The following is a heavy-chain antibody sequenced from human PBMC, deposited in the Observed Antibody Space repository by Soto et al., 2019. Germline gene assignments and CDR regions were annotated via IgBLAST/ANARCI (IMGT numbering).Heavy chain of an antibody. D-gene: IGHD1-1*01. CDR3: ARERNGYYLDV. J-gene: IGHJ6*03. Sequence: VQVVESGGGLVQPGGSLRLSCAASGFNLGTYGMHWVRQAPGKGLEWVTLIWYDGTKKYYADSVKGRFTISRDSSENTLYLHMDSLRAEDTAVYYCARERNGYYLDVWGKGTTVTVSS. V-gene: IGHV3-33*01. CDR2: IWYDGTKK. CDR1: GFNLGTYG.